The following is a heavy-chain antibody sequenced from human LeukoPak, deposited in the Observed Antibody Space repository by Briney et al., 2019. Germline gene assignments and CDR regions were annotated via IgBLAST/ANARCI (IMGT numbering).Heavy chain of an antibody. CDR1: GFTFSSYE. J-gene: IGHJ4*01. V-gene: IGHV3-48*03. Sequence: GGSLRLSCAASGFTFSSYEMNWVRQAPGKGLEWVSYISSSGSTIYYADSVKGRFTISRDNAKNSLYLQMNSLRAEDTAVYYCATEALRPYPAFDSWGHGTLVTVSS. CDR2: ISSSGSTI. D-gene: IGHD3-16*01. CDR3: ATEALRPYPAFDS.